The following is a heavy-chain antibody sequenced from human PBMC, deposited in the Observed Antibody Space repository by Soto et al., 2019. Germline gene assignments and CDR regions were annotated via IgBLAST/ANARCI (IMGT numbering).Heavy chain of an antibody. CDR2: VSPSGSS. D-gene: IGHD1-26*01. CDR1: GFTFSSYA. Sequence: GGSLRLSCAVSGFTFSSYALSWVRQAPGKGLEWVSSVSPSGSSYYADSVKGRFTISRDNSKNTLYLQMNSLKAEDSALYYCARSGSYSWLPYWGQGTLVTVSS. CDR3: ARSGSYSWLPY. V-gene: IGHV3-23*01. J-gene: IGHJ4*02.